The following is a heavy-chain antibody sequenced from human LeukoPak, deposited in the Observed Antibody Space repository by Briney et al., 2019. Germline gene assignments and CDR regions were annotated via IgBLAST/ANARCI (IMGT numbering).Heavy chain of an antibody. CDR1: GGSISSYY. Sequence: PSETLSLTCTVSGGSISSYYWSWIRQPPAKGLEWIGYIYYSGSTNYNPSLKSRVTISVDTSKNQFSLKLSSVTAADTAVYYCARGRGYYGPYYFDYWGQGTLVTVSS. CDR2: IYYSGST. J-gene: IGHJ4*02. CDR3: ARGRGYYGPYYFDY. D-gene: IGHD3-10*01. V-gene: IGHV4-59*01.